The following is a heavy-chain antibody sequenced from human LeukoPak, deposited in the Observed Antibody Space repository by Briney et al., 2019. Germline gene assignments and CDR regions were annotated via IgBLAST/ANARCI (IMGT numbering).Heavy chain of an antibody. CDR1: GFTFSSYA. CDR3: AKGSAAGRPYYFDY. V-gene: IGHV3-23*01. CDR2: ISGSGGST. J-gene: IGHJ4*02. Sequence: GGSLRLSCAASGFTFSSYAMSWVRQAPGKGLEWVSAISGSGGSTYYADSVKGRFTISKDSSKTILYLQMNSLRAEDAAVYFCAKGSAAGRPYYFDYWGQGTLVTVSS. D-gene: IGHD6-25*01.